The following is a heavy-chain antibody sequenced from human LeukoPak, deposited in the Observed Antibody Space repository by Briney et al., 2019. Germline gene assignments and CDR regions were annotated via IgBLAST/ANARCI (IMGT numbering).Heavy chain of an antibody. CDR1: GFTFSSYA. J-gene: IGHJ4*02. Sequence: GESLRLSCVASGFTFSSYAMHWVRQAPGKGLEHVSAISYNGGSTYYVDSVKGRFTISRDNSKNTLYLQMNSLRAEDTAVYYCAKYEGYYGSGSYYSFYFDYWGQGTLVTVSS. CDR2: ISYNGGST. D-gene: IGHD3-10*01. CDR3: AKYEGYYGSGSYYSFYFDY. V-gene: IGHV3-64*02.